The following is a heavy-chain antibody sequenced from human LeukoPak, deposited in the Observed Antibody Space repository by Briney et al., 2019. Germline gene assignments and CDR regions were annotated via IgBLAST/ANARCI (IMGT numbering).Heavy chain of an antibody. J-gene: IGHJ4*02. Sequence: ASVKVSCKASGGTFISYAISWVRQAPGQGLEWMGGIIPIFGTANYAQKFQGRVTITADESTSTAYMELSSLRSEDTAVYYCASGGELWPRYFDYWGQGTLVTVSS. CDR2: IIPIFGTA. D-gene: IGHD3-16*01. CDR1: GGTFISYA. CDR3: ASGGELWPRYFDY. V-gene: IGHV1-69*13.